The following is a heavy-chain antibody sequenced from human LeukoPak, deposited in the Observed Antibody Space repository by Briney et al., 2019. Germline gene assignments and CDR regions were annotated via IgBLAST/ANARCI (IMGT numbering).Heavy chain of an antibody. CDR3: ARGRGYSDGYPCDY. V-gene: IGHV4-59*01. J-gene: IGHJ4*02. D-gene: IGHD5-18*01. Sequence: SETLSLTCTVSGGSINNYYWNWIRRPPGKGLEWVWYIHYSGSTNYHPSLKTRVTISVDTSKSQFSLKLTSVTAADTAVYYCARGRGYSDGYPCDYWAQGTLVSVFS. CDR2: IHYSGST. CDR1: GGSINNYY.